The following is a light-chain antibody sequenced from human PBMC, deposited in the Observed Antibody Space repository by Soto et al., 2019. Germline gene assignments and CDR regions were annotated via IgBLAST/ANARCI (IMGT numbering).Light chain of an antibody. J-gene: IGLJ2*01. Sequence: QSVLTQPPSASGSPGQSVTISCTGTSSDVGGYNCVSWYQQHTGKAPKLMIYEVSKRPSGVPDRFSGSKSGNTASLTVSGLQAEDEADYYCSSYAGSNIPVVFGGGTQLTVL. V-gene: IGLV2-8*01. CDR3: SSYAGSNIPVV. CDR2: EVS. CDR1: SSDVGGYNC.